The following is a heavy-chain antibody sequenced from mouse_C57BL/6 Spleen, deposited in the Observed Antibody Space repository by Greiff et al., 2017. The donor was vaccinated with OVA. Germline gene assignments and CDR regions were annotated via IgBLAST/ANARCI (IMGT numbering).Heavy chain of an antibody. CDR3: TRDYGSSYSYYFDY. D-gene: IGHD1-1*01. CDR1: GFTFSSYA. J-gene: IGHJ2*01. Sequence: EVKLMESGEGLVKPGGSLKLSCAASGFTFSSYAMSWVRQTPEKRLEWVAYISSGGDYIYYADTVKGRFTISRDNARNTLYLQMSSLKSEDTAMYYCTRDYGSSYSYYFDYWGQGTTLTVSS. V-gene: IGHV5-9-1*02. CDR2: ISSGGDYI.